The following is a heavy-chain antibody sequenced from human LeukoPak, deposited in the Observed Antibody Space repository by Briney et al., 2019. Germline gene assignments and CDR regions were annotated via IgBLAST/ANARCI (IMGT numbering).Heavy chain of an antibody. J-gene: IGHJ6*03. V-gene: IGHV4-34*01. Sequence: SETLSLTCAVYGGSFSGYYWSWIRQPPGKGLEWIGEINHSGSTNYNPSLKSRVTISVDTSKNRFSLKLSSVTAADTAVYYCARGLRSDYYYYMDVWGKGTTVTVSS. CDR2: INHSGST. D-gene: IGHD2-15*01. CDR3: ARGLRSDYYYYMDV. CDR1: GGSFSGYY.